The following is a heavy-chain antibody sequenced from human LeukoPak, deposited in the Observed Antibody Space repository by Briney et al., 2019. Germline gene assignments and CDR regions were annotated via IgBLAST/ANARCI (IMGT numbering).Heavy chain of an antibody. D-gene: IGHD3-10*01. J-gene: IGHJ5*02. V-gene: IGHV4-31*03. CDR2: IYYSGST. CDR1: GGSISSGGYY. CDR3: ARIAGRITMVRGEQINWFDP. Sequence: SETLSLTCTVSGGSISSGGYYWSWIRQHPGKGLEWIGYIYYSGSTYYNPSLKSRVTISVDTSKNQFSLKLSSVTAADTAVYYCARIAGRITMVRGEQINWFDPWGQGTLVTVSS.